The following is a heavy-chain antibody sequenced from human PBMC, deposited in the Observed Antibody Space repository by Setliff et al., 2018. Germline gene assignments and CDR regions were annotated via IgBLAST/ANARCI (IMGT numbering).Heavy chain of an antibody. CDR3: ARSNYDILTRNWFDP. CDR2: IDPNSGGT. Sequence: ASVKVSCKASGYTFTGYYMHWVRRAPGQGLEWMGRIDPNSGGTNYAQKFQGRVTMTRDTSISTAYMELSRLRSDDTAVYYCARSNYDILTRNWFDPWGQGTLVTV. J-gene: IGHJ5*02. CDR1: GYTFTGYY. V-gene: IGHV1-2*06. D-gene: IGHD3-9*01.